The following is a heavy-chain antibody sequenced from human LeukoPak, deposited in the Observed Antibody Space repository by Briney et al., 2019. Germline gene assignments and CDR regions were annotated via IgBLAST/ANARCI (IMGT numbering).Heavy chain of an antibody. CDR2: IYYSGST. CDR1: GGSISSGDYY. Sequence: SQTLSLTCTVSGGSISSGDYYWSRIRQPPGKGLEWIGYIYYSGSTYYNPSLKSRVTISVDTSKNQFSLKLSSVTAADTAVYYCARGIGAAAGTWFWFDPWGQGTLVTVSS. J-gene: IGHJ5*02. CDR3: ARGIGAAAGTWFWFDP. V-gene: IGHV4-30-4*01. D-gene: IGHD6-13*01.